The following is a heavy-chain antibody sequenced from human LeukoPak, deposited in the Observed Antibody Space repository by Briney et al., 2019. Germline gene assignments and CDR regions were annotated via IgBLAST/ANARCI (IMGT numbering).Heavy chain of an antibody. CDR1: GFTFSSYN. Sequence: GGSLRLSCAASGFTFSSYNINWVRQAPGKGLEWVSYISSSRRTISYADSVKGRFTISRDNSKNTLYLQMNSLRAEDTAVYYCAKDRRAGSYDYWGQGTLVTVSS. D-gene: IGHD3-10*01. V-gene: IGHV3-48*01. CDR2: ISSSRRTI. J-gene: IGHJ4*02. CDR3: AKDRRAGSYDY.